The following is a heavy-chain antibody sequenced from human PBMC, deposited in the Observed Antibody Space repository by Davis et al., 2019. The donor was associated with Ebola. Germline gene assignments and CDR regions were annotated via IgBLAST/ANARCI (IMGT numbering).Heavy chain of an antibody. CDR2: IFSNGDT. CDR3: SRVYDSVNYVDY. Sequence: GESLKISCAASGFTFTRYFLSWVRQAPGKGLEFVSVIFSNGDTYYEDSVKGRFTISRDISKNTLYLQLTSLRAEDTAVYYWSRVYDSVNYVDYWGQGTLVTVSS. CDR1: GFTFTRYF. J-gene: IGHJ4*02. D-gene: IGHD3-16*01. V-gene: IGHV3-66*01.